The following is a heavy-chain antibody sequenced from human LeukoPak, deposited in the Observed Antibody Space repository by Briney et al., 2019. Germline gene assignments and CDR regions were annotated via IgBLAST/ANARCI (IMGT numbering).Heavy chain of an antibody. CDR1: GGSFSGYY. Sequence: SETLSLTCAVYGGSFSGYYWSWIRQPPGKGLEWIGEINHSGSTNYNPSLKSRVTISVDASKNQFSLKLSSVTAADTAVYNCARVQLGRFRVGYCSSTSCYTYFDYWGQGTLVTVSS. D-gene: IGHD2-2*02. CDR2: INHSGST. V-gene: IGHV4-34*01. CDR3: ARVQLGRFRVGYCSSTSCYTYFDY. J-gene: IGHJ4*02.